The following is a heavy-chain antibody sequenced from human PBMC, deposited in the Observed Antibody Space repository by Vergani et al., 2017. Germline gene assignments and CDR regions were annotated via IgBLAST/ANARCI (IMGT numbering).Heavy chain of an antibody. CDR2: IYYSGST. D-gene: IGHD1-1*01. V-gene: IGHV4-59*01. J-gene: IGHJ5*02. CDR1: GGSISSYY. Sequence: QVQLQESGPGLVKPSETLSPTCTVSGGSISSYYWSWIRQPPGKGLEWIGYIYYSGSTNYNPSLKSRVTISVDTSKNQFSLKLSSVTAADTAVYYWARGQLERPRLVWFDPWGRGPLVTVSS. CDR3: ARGQLERPRLVWFDP.